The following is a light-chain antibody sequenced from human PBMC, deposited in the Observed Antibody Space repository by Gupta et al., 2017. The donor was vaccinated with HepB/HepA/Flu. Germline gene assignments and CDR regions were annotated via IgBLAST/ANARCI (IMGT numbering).Light chain of an antibody. Sequence: QSVLTQPPSVSAAPGQKVTISCSVTSSNIGNNFVSWYQHLPGTAPKLLIYDDNKRPSGIPDRFSGSKSVTSATLGITGLQTGDEAEYYCGTWDSSLAAAVFGGGTKLTVL. CDR3: GTWDSSLAAAV. V-gene: IGLV1-51*01. CDR2: DDN. J-gene: IGLJ3*02. CDR1: SSNIGNNF.